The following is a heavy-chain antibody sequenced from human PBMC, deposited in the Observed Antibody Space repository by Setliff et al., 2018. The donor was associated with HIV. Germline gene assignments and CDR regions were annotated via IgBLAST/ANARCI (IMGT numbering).Heavy chain of an antibody. CDR1: DDSFSTNY. J-gene: IGHJ4*02. D-gene: IGHD3-22*01. Sequence: SETLSLTCNVSDDSFSTNYWSWVRQPPGKGLEWIGYIYASGSTNYNPSLKSRVTISIDTSKNQFSLRLRSVTAADTALYCCARLGRAIDRGGYSLRFDYWGQGTLVTAPQ. CDR2: IYASGST. V-gene: IGHV4-4*09. CDR3: ARLGRAIDRGGYSLRFDY.